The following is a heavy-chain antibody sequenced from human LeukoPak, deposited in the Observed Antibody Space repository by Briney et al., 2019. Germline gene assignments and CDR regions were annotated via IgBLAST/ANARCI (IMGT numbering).Heavy chain of an antibody. V-gene: IGHV1-8*03. J-gene: IGHJ4*02. D-gene: IGHD6-19*01. CDR3: ARGTSYSSGEVHY. CDR2: MNPNSGNT. CDR1: GYTFTSYD. Sequence: ASVKVSCKASGYTFTSYDINWVRQATGQGLEWMGWMNPNSGNTGYAQKFQGRVTITRDTSISTAYMELSSLRSEDTAVYYCARGTSYSSGEVHYWGQGTLVTVSS.